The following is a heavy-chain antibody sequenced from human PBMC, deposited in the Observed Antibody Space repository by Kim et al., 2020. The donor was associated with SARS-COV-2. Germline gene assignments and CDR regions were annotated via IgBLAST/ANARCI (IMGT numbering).Heavy chain of an antibody. D-gene: IGHD2-15*01. CDR1: GFTFSAYS. J-gene: IGHJ4*01. V-gene: IGHV3-48*02. Sequence: GGSLRLSCAASGFTFSAYSMKWVRQAPGKGLEWVSYISSSSYLIHYADSVKGRFTISRDNGKNSLFLQMNSLRDEDTAVYYCARDLGNCSGGRCFPLDY. CDR2: ISSSSYLI. CDR3: ARDLGNCSGGRCFPLDY.